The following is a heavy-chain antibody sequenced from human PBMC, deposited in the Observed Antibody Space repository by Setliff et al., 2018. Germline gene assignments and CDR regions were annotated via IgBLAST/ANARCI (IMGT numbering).Heavy chain of an antibody. CDR1: GGSISSSY. CDR2: FYHSGSM. V-gene: IGHV4-59*08. CDR3: ARSLGSGSYYNSRPYYSDY. J-gene: IGHJ4*02. Sequence: PSETLSLTCTVSGGSISSSYWSWIRQPPGKGLEWIGYFYHSGSMNYSPSLKSRVTISGDTSKNQFSLKLTSVTAADTAVYYCARSLGSGSYYNSRPYYSDYWGQGTLVTVSS. D-gene: IGHD3-10*01.